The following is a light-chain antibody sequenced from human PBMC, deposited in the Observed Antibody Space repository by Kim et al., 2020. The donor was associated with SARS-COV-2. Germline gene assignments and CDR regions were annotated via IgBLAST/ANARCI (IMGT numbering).Light chain of an antibody. CDR1: KLGDKY. CDR2: RDN. Sequence: SVSPGQTASITCSGDKLGDKYASWYQQKPGQSPVVVIFRDNRRPSGIPGRFSGSKSGNTATLTISGTQAMDEADYYCQAWDSSIYVFGTGTKVTVL. V-gene: IGLV3-1*01. CDR3: QAWDSSIYV. J-gene: IGLJ1*01.